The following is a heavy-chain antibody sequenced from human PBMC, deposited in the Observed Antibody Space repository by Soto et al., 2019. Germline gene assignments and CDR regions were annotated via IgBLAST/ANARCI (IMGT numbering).Heavy chain of an antibody. CDR1: GGSISSYD. Sequence: SETLSLTCSVSGGSISSYDWSWIRQPPGKGLEWIGYIYYSGSTNYNPSLKSRVTISVDTSKNQFSLKLSSLRSEDTAVYYCAAGGYEYSSFFDYWGQGTLVTVSS. CDR2: IYYSGST. CDR3: AAGGYEYSSFFDY. V-gene: IGHV4-59*12. J-gene: IGHJ4*02. D-gene: IGHD6-6*01.